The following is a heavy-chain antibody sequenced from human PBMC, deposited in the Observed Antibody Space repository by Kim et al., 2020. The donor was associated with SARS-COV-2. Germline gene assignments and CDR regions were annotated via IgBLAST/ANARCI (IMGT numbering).Heavy chain of an antibody. V-gene: IGHV3-30*18. J-gene: IGHJ4*02. Sequence: GGSLRLSCAASGFTFSSYGMHWVRQAPGKGLEWVADITYDGSNKYYADSVKGRFTISRDNSKNTLYLQMNSLRTEDTAVYYCAKESAALLWFGAVGYFDYWGQGTRVTVSS. CDR2: ITYDGSNK. CDR3: AKESAALLWFGAVGYFDY. CDR1: GFTFSSYG. D-gene: IGHD3-10*01.